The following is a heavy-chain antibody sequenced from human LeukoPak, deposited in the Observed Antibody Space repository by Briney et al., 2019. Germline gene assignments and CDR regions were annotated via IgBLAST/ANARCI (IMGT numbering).Heavy chain of an antibody. CDR3: ARGRIALGYDH. CDR2: VIPNSGGT. Sequence: ASVKVSCKPSGYTFTDYYIHWVRQAPGQGLEWMGWVIPNSGGTNCAQKFQGRVTMTRDTSISTAYMELSGLRSDDRAVYYCARGRIALGYDHWGQGTLVTVSS. J-gene: IGHJ4*02. D-gene: IGHD5-12*01. CDR1: GYTFTDYY. V-gene: IGHV1-2*02.